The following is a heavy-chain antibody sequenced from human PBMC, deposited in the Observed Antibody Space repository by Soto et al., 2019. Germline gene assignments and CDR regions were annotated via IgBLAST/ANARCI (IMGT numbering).Heavy chain of an antibody. CDR2: IYYDGST. D-gene: IGHD5-18*01. V-gene: IGHV4-59*01. CDR3: ARAGYSHGFGYYYDH. Sequence: YWSWIRQPPGKGLNWIGYIYYDGSTNYSPSLKSRVTISLDTSKNQFSLRLSSVTAADTAVYYCARAGYSHGFGYYYDHWGQGTLVTVSS. CDR1: Y. J-gene: IGHJ4*02.